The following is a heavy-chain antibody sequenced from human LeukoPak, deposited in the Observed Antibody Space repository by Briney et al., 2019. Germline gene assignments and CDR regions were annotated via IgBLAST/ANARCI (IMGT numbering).Heavy chain of an antibody. CDR2: INPSGGST. CDR1: GYTFTSYY. D-gene: IGHD3-3*01. V-gene: IGHV1-46*01. Sequence: ASVKVSCKASGYTFTSYYMHWVRQAPGQGLEWMGIINPSGGSTSYAQKFQGRVTMTRDTSTSTVYMELSSLRSEDTAVYYCAREARSLEWLKSLPNFDYWGQGTLVTVSS. CDR3: AREARSLEWLKSLPNFDY. J-gene: IGHJ4*02.